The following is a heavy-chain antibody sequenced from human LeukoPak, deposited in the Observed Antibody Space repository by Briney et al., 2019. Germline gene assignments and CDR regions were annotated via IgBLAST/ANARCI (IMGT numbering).Heavy chain of an antibody. CDR2: IYHSGST. CDR3: ARASSRIQTLNWFDP. V-gene: IGHV4-30-2*01. J-gene: IGHJ5*02. D-gene: IGHD2-15*01. CDR1: GGSISSGGYY. Sequence: ASQTLSLTCTVSGGSISSGGYYWSWIRQPPGKGLEWIGYIYHSGSTYYNPSLKSRVTISVDTSRNQFSLKLSSVTAADTAVYYCARASSRIQTLNWFDPWGQGTLVTVSS.